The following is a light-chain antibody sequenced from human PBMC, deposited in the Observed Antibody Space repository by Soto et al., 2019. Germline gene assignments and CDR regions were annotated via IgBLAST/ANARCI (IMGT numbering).Light chain of an antibody. J-gene: IGLJ2*01. CDR2: EVH. CDR3: SSYGGTNNLL. V-gene: IGLV2-8*01. Sequence: QSVLTQPPSASGSPGQSVTISCTGTSSDVGGYKYVSWYQQHLGKAPKLMIFEVHNRPSGVPDRFSGSKSGNTASLTVSGLQAEDEADYYCSSYGGTNNLLFGGGTKLTVL. CDR1: SSDVGGYKY.